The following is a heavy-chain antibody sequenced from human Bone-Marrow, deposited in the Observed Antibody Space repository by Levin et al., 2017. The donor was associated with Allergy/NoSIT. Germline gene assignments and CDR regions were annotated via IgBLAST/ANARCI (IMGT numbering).Heavy chain of an antibody. CDR1: GGSISSGHYY. CDR2: IYYSGSS. Sequence: PSETLSLTCTVSGGSISSGHYYWSWIRQPPGKGLEWLGYIYYSGSSYSNPSLTSRLTISVDTSKNQFSLRLNSVTAADTAVYYCARSSPPTETTYFDSWGQGTLVTVSS. V-gene: IGHV4-31*03. D-gene: IGHD4-17*01. J-gene: IGHJ4*02. CDR3: ARSSPPTETTYFDS.